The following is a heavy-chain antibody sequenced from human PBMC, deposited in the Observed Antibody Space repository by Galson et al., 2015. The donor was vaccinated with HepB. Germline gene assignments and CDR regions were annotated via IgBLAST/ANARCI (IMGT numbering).Heavy chain of an antibody. Sequence: SLRLSCAASGFTFSSYAMHWVRQAPGKGLEWVAVISYDGSNKYYADSVKGRFTISRDNSKNTLYLQMNSLRAEDTAVYYCARDSESGWYSLGYWGQGTLVTVSS. CDR1: GFTFSSYA. D-gene: IGHD6-19*01. CDR2: ISYDGSNK. J-gene: IGHJ4*01. CDR3: ARDSESGWYSLGY. V-gene: IGHV3-30-3*01.